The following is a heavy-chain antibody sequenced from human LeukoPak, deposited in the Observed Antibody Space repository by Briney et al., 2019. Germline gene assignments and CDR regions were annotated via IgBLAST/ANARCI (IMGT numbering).Heavy chain of an antibody. CDR1: GFTFSNAW. CDR3: TTGDNQLSPDY. D-gene: IGHD2-2*01. V-gene: IGHV3-15*01. CDR2: IKSKTDGGTT. J-gene: IGHJ4*02. Sequence: PGGSLRLSCAASGFTFSNAWMSWVRQAPGKGLEWVGRIKSKTDGGTTDYAAPVKGRFTFSRDDSKNTLYMQMNSLKTEDTALYCGTTGDNQLSPDYWGQGTLVTVSS.